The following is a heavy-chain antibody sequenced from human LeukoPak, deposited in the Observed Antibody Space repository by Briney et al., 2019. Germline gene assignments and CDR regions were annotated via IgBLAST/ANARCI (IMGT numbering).Heavy chain of an antibody. V-gene: IGHV1-24*01. CDR3: AKRGGRSSGWLHDAFDI. CDR2: FDPEDGET. Sequence: ASVKVSCKASGYTFTDYYMHWVRQAPGKGLEWMGGFDPEDGETIYAQKFQGRVTMTEDTSTDTAYMELSSLRSEDTAVYYCAKRGGRSSGWLHDAFDIWGQGTMVTVSS. J-gene: IGHJ3*02. CDR1: GYTFTDYY. D-gene: IGHD6-19*01.